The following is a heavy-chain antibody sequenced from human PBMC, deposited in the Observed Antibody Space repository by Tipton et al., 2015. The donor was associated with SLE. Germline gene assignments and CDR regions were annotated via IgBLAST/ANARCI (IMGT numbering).Heavy chain of an antibody. J-gene: IGHJ4*02. CDR1: GGSISSSSYY. D-gene: IGHD3-9*01. CDR3: ARGLDILTGSDPDY. Sequence: TLSLTCTVSGGSISSSSYYWGWIRQPPGKGLDWIGSIYYSGSTYYNPSLKSRVTISVDTSKNQFSLKLSSVTAADTAVYYCARGLDILTGSDPDYWGQGTLVTVSS. V-gene: IGHV4-39*07. CDR2: IYYSGST.